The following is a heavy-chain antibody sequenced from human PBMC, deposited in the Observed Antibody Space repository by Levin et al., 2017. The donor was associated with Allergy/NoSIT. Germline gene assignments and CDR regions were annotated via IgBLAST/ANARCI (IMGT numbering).Heavy chain of an antibody. CDR2: IYYSGST. CDR3: ARPPYDYIWGSYDI. CDR1: GGSISSSSYY. J-gene: IGHJ4*02. Sequence: PSETLSLTCTVSGGSISSSSYYWGWIRQPPGKGLEWIGSIYYSGSTYYNPSLKSRVTISVDTSKNQFSLKLSSVTAADTAVYYCARPPYDYIWGSYDIWGQGTLVTVSS. V-gene: IGHV4-39*01. D-gene: IGHD3-16*01.